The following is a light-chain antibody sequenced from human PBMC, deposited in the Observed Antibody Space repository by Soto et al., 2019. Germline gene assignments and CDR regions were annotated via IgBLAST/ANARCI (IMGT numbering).Light chain of an antibody. Sequence: DIQMTQSPSTLSASVGDIVTVTCRASQSVSGWLAWYQQKPGKAPKLLIYAASTLQSGVPSRFSGSGSGTEFTLTISSLQPEDFATYYCQQLNSYPITFGQGTRLEIK. V-gene: IGKV1-5*01. CDR2: AAS. CDR3: QQLNSYPIT. CDR1: QSVSGW. J-gene: IGKJ5*01.